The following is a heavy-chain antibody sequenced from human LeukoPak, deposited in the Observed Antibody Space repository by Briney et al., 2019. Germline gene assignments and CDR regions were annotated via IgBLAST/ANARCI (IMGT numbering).Heavy chain of an antibody. J-gene: IGHJ3*02. Sequence: SGGSLRLSCAASGFIISNRDMNWVRQAPGKGLEWVSSISSSSSYIYHADSVKGRFTISKDNAKNSLYLQMNSLRAEDTAVYYCARDRNTYYDTSGYYPDAFDIWGQGTMVTVSS. D-gene: IGHD3-22*01. CDR3: ARDRNTYYDTSGYYPDAFDI. CDR1: GFIISNRD. V-gene: IGHV3-21*01. CDR2: ISSSSSYI.